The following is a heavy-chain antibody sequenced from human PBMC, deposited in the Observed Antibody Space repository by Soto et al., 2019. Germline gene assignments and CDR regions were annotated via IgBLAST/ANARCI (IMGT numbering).Heavy chain of an antibody. Sequence: ASVKFSCKSSGYSFTTYGLSWVRQAPGQGLEWMGWISTVTGHTDYAQKLQDRVTMTTDTSTTTASMELRSLKSGGTAVYYCARAFGLHNVYYYGRDVWCQGTTGTVS. V-gene: IGHV1-18*04. CDR2: ISTVTGHT. CDR1: GYSFTTYG. CDR3: ARAFGLHNVYYYGRDV. J-gene: IGHJ6*02. D-gene: IGHD3-16*01.